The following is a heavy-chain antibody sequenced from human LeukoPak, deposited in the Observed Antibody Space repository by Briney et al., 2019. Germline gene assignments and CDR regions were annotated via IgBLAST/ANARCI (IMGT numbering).Heavy chain of an antibody. CDR2: IYSGGST. CDR1: GFTVSSNY. V-gene: IGHV3-53*01. J-gene: IGHJ6*03. D-gene: IGHD3-3*01. Sequence: GGSLRLSCAASGFTVSSNYMSWVRQAPGKGLEWVSVIYSGGSTYYADSVKGRFTISRDNSKNTLYLQMNSLRAEDTAVYYCAGNPFGVDTLYYYYMDVWGKGTTVTVSS. CDR3: AGNPFGVDTLYYYYMDV.